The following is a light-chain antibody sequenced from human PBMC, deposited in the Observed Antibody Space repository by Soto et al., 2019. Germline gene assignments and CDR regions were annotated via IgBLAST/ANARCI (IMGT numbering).Light chain of an antibody. CDR3: QQRAGWPLT. V-gene: IGKV3-11*01. CDR1: QSISGY. J-gene: IGKJ4*01. Sequence: IVCTQSPATLSLSPWAIATLSCRASQSISGYVGWYQKKGGQVPRLLIFDASHRATGIPARFSGSGFGTDLTITISSLQPEDFEVYVCQQRAGWPLTFGGGTKVDIK. CDR2: DAS.